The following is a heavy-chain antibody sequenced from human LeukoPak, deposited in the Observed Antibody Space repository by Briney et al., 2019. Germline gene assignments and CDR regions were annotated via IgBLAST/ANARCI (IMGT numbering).Heavy chain of an antibody. Sequence: PGRSLRLSCAASGFTFSSYGMHWVRQAPGKGLEGVAVISYDGSNKYYADSVKGRFNISRDNSKNTLYLQMNSLRAEDTAVYYCAKVLVTAISPFDYWGQGTLVTVSS. CDR1: GFTFSSYG. J-gene: IGHJ4*02. CDR3: AKVLVTAISPFDY. V-gene: IGHV3-30*18. D-gene: IGHD2-21*02. CDR2: ISYDGSNK.